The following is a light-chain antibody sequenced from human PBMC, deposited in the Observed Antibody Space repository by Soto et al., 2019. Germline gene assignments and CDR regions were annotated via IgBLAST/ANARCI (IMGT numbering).Light chain of an antibody. Sequence: DIQMTQSPSTLSAFVGDRVTITCRASQSINNCLAWYQQKPGEAPKLLIYDASSLQSGVPSRFSGSGSGTDFTLTISSLQPDDFETYYCHQYNSDYTFGQGTRLEV. CDR1: QSINNC. CDR2: DAS. V-gene: IGKV1-5*01. CDR3: HQYNSDYT. J-gene: IGKJ2*01.